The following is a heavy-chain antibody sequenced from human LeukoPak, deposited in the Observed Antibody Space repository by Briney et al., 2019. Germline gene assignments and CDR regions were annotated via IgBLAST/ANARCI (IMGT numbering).Heavy chain of an antibody. Sequence: PSQTLSLTCAVSGGSISSGGYSWSWIRQPPGKGLEWIGYIYHSGSTYYNPPLKSRVTISVDRSKNQFSLKLSSVTAADTAVYYCARGGAGYDSSGYYHSSPFDYWGQGTLVTVSS. CDR2: IYHSGST. D-gene: IGHD3-22*01. CDR3: ARGGAGYDSSGYYHSSPFDY. V-gene: IGHV4-30-2*01. CDR1: GGSISSGGYS. J-gene: IGHJ4*02.